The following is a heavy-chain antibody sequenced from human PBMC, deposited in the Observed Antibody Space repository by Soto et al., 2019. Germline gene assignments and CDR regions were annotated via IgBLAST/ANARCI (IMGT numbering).Heavy chain of an antibody. J-gene: IGHJ4*02. Sequence: ETLSLTCAVSGDSINNSYWSWIRQPPGKRLEWIGNIYYTGTTTYNPSLESRVTMSVDTSRNQFSLRLRSVTAADTAVYYCARTEYVKIGHDYWGPGTRSPSPQ. CDR1: GDSINNSY. D-gene: IGHD6-6*01. CDR2: IYYTGTT. V-gene: IGHV4-59*01. CDR3: ARTEYVKIGHDY.